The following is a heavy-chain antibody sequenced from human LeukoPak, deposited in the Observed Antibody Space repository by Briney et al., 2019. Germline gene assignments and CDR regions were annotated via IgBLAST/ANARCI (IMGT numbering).Heavy chain of an antibody. CDR1: GFTFSSYT. CDR2: ISSGGGST. D-gene: IGHD3-10*01. Sequence: GGSLRLSCAASGFTFSSYTIHWVRQAPGKGLEYVSAISSGGGSTYYANSVKGRFTISRDNSKNTLHLQMGSLRAEDMAVYYCAMSMVRGLNYYYGMDVWGQGTTVTVSS. V-gene: IGHV3-64*01. J-gene: IGHJ6*02. CDR3: AMSMVRGLNYYYGMDV.